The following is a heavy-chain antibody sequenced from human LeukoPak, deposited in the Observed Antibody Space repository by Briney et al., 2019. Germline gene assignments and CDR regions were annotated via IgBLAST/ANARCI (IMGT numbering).Heavy chain of an antibody. D-gene: IGHD2-15*01. J-gene: IGHJ4*02. Sequence: ASVKVSCKASGYTFTGYYMHWVRQAPGQGLEWMGWINPNSGGTNYAQKFQGRVTMTRDTSISTAYMELSRLRSEDTAAYYCARKYCSGGSCYFGPRNYWGQGTLVTVSS. V-gene: IGHV1-2*02. CDR1: GYTFTGYY. CDR2: INPNSGGT. CDR3: ARKYCSGGSCYFGPRNY.